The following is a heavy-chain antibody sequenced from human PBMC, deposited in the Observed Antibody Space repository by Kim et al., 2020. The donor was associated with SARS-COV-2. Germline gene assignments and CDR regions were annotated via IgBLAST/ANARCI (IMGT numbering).Heavy chain of an antibody. CDR2: IWYDGSNK. D-gene: IGHD3-10*01. Sequence: GGSLRLSCAASGFTFSSYGMHWVRQAPGKGLEWVAVIWYDGSNKYYADSVKGRFTISRDNSKNTLYLQMNSLRAEDTAVYYCARDTRDRGDFDYWGQGTLVTVSS. CDR3: ARDTRDRGDFDY. CDR1: GFTFSSYG. J-gene: IGHJ4*02. V-gene: IGHV3-33*01.